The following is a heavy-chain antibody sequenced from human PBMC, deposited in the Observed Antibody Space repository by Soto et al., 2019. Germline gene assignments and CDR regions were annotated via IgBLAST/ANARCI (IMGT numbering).Heavy chain of an antibody. CDR1: GFTFSSYA. CDR2: ISYDGSNK. D-gene: IGHD3-22*01. Sequence: QVPLVESGGGVVQPGRSLRLSCAASGFTFSSYAMHWVRQAPGKGLEWVAVISYDGSNKYYADSVKGRFTISRDNSKNTLYLQMNSLRAEDTAVYYCARENVIVVAQGVDYWGQGTLVTVSS. CDR3: ARENVIVVAQGVDY. V-gene: IGHV3-30-3*01. J-gene: IGHJ4*02.